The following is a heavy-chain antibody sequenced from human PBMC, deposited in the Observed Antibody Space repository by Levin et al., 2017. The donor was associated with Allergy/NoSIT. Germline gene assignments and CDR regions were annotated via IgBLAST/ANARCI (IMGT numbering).Heavy chain of an antibody. D-gene: IGHD2-15*01. CDR1: GFTFSSYS. Sequence: ASVKVSCAASGFTFSSYSMNWVRQAPGKGLEWVSSISSSSSYIYYADSVKGRFTISRDNAKNSLYLQMNSLRAEDTAVYYCASPVVVVAATPPYAIDYWGQGTLVTVSS. J-gene: IGHJ4*02. CDR2: ISSSSSYI. CDR3: ASPVVVVAATPPYAIDY. V-gene: IGHV3-21*01.